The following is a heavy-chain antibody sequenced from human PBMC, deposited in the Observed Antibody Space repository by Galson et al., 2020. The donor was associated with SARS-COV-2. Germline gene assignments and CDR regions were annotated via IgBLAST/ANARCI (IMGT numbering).Heavy chain of an antibody. V-gene: IGHV3-30*02. J-gene: IGHJ4*02. D-gene: IGHD2-15*01. CDR1: GFTFSSYG. Sequence: GESLKISCAASGFTFSSYGMHWVRQAPGKGLEWVAFIRYDGSNKYYADSVKGRFTISRDNSKNTLYLQMNSLRAEDTAVYYCAKAPVVSPSYYFDYWGQGTLVTVSS. CDR2: IRYDGSNK. CDR3: AKAPVVSPSYYFDY.